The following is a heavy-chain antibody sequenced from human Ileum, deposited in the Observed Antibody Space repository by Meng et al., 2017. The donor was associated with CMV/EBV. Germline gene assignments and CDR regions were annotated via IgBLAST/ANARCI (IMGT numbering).Heavy chain of an antibody. CDR2: IYYSGST. J-gene: IGHJ6*02. D-gene: IGHD2-15*01. V-gene: IGHV4-61*01. CDR3: ARGAVVVVAAMDYYYYGMDV. CDR1: GGSVSSGSYD. Sequence: GSLTLSCTVSGGSVSSGSYDWSWIRQPPGTGLEWIGYIYYSGSTNYNPSLKSRVTISVDTSKNQFSLKLSSVTAADTAVYYCARGAVVVVAAMDYYYYGMDVWGQGTTVTVSS.